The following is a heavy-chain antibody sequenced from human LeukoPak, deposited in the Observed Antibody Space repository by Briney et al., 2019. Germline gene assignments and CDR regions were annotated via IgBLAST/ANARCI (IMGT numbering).Heavy chain of an antibody. V-gene: IGHV4-59*01. J-gene: IGHJ4*02. CDR1: GGSISSYY. CDR3: ARGRPTYYYGSGLFDY. CDR2: IYYSGST. D-gene: IGHD3-10*01. Sequence: SETLSLTCTVSGGSISSYYWSWIRQPPGKGLEWIGYIYYSGSTNYNPSLKSRVTISVDTSKNQFSLKLSSVTAADTAVYYCARGRPTYYYGSGLFDYWGQGTLVTVSS.